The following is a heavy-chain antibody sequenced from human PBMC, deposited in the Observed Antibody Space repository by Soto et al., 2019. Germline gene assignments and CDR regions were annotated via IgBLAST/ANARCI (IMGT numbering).Heavy chain of an antibody. Sequence: QVQLVESGGGVVQPGRSLRLSCAASGFTFSSYGMHWVRQAPGKGLEWVAVIWYDGSNKYYADSAKGRFTISRDNSKNTLYLQMNSLRAEDTAVYYCARDGSSGYFDWLPRPNYYYYGMDVWGQGTTVTVSS. CDR2: IWYDGSNK. CDR3: ARDGSSGYFDWLPRPNYYYYGMDV. V-gene: IGHV3-33*01. J-gene: IGHJ6*02. D-gene: IGHD3-9*01. CDR1: GFTFSSYG.